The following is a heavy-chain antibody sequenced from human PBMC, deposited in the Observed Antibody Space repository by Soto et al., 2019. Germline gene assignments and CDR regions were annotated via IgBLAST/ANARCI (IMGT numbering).Heavy chain of an antibody. D-gene: IGHD1-26*01. V-gene: IGHV4-30-4*01. CDR2: IYYSGGT. J-gene: IGHJ4*02. CDR1: GGSISSGDYY. CDR3: ARAVRGSYYDY. Sequence: QVQLQESGPGLVKPSQTLSLTCTVSGGSISSGDYYWSWIRQPPGKGLEWIGYIYYSGGTYYNPSLKXRXTXSXXTSKNQFSLKLSSVTAADTAVYYCARAVRGSYYDYWGQGTLVTVSS.